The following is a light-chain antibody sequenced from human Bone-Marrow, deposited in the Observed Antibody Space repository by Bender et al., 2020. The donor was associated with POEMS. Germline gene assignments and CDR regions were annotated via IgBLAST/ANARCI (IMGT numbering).Light chain of an antibody. Sequence: QSALTQPASVSASPGQSITISCTGIMNDVGHYDLVSWYQQHPGKAPKLLIYEDTKRPSGVSNRFSGSKSGNTASLTISGLQAEDEADYYCCSYGGTTMDVIFGGGTKLTVL. CDR3: CSYGGTTMDVI. CDR1: MNDVGHYDL. J-gene: IGLJ2*01. CDR2: EDT. V-gene: IGLV2-23*01.